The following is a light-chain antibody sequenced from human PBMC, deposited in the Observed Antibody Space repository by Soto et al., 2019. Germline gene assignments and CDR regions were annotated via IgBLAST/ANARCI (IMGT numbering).Light chain of an antibody. CDR1: QDISSW. CDR2: AAS. Sequence: DIQMTQSPSSVSASVGDRVTITCRASQDISSWLAWYQQKPGKAPNLLIYAASSLQSGVPSRFSGSGYGTDFTLTISSLQPEDFATYFCQQADSFPYTFGQGTKLEIK. J-gene: IGKJ2*01. V-gene: IGKV1-12*01. CDR3: QQADSFPYT.